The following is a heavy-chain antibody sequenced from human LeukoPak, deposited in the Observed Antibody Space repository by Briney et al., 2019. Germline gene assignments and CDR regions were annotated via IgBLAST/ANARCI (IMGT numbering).Heavy chain of an antibody. V-gene: IGHV1-18*01. D-gene: IGHD1-26*01. CDR3: ARAEPLAFYDY. CDR2: ISAYNGNT. Sequence: ASVKVSCKASGYTFTSYGISWARQDPGQGLEWMGWISAYNGNTNYAQKLQGRVTMTTDTSTSTAYMELRSLRSDDTAVYYCARAEPLAFYDYWGQGTLVTVSS. J-gene: IGHJ4*02. CDR1: GYTFTSYG.